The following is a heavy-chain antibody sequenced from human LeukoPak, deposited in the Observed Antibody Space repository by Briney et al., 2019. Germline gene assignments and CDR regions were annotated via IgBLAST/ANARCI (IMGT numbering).Heavy chain of an antibody. CDR1: GYTFSSYS. CDR3: AELGITMIGGV. Sequence: GGSLRLSCAASGYTFSSYSMNWVRQAPGKGLEWVSSISSSSSYIYYADSVKGRFTISRDNAKNSLYLQMNSLRAEDTAVYYCAELGITMIGGVWGKGTTVTISS. J-gene: IGHJ6*04. V-gene: IGHV3-21*01. D-gene: IGHD3-10*02. CDR2: ISSSSSYI.